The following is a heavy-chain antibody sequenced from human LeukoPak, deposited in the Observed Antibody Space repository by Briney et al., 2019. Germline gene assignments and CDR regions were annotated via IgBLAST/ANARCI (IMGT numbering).Heavy chain of an antibody. J-gene: IGHJ4*02. CDR3: ARDRGRDTYFDY. CDR1: GDSVSSNSAA. D-gene: IGHD2-21*02. CDR2: TYYRSKWYN. V-gene: IGHV6-1*01. Sequence: SQTLSLTCAISGDSVSSNSAAWNWIRQSPSRGLEWLGRTYYRSKWYNDYAVSVRSRIAINPDTSKNQFSLQLNSVTPKDTAVYYCARDRGRDTYFDYWGQGTLVTVSS.